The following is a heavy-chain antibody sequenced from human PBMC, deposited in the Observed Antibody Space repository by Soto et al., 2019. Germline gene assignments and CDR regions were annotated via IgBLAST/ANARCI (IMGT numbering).Heavy chain of an antibody. D-gene: IGHD4-17*01. CDR1: GGSISSYY. CDR3: ARGRYGDYYYYYYMDV. CDR2: IYYSGST. J-gene: IGHJ6*03. V-gene: IGHV4-59*01. Sequence: SETLSLTCTVSGGSISSYYWSWIRQPPGKGLEWIGYIYYSGSTNYNPSLKSRVTISVDTSKNQFSLKLSSVTAADTAVYYCARGRYGDYYYYYYMDVWGKGTTVTVSS.